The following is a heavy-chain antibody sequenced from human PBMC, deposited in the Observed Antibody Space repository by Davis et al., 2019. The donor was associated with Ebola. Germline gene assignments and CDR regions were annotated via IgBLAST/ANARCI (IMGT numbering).Heavy chain of an antibody. D-gene: IGHD1-26*01. CDR1: GCSISSSNW. J-gene: IGHJ4*02. CDR3: AALVGATRGRVYYFDY. V-gene: IGHV4-4*02. CDR2: IYHSGST. Sequence: SETLSLTCAVSGCSISSSNWWSWVRQPPGQGLEWIGAIYHSGSTNYNPSLKSRVTISVDKSKNQFSLKLSSVTAADTAVYYCAALVGATRGRVYYFDYWGQGTLVTVSS.